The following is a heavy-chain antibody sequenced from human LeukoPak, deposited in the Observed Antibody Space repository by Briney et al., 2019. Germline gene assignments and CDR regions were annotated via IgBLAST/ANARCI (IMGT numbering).Heavy chain of an antibody. CDR1: GFSLSNARMG. CDR2: IFSNDEK. Sequence: SGPTLVNPTETLTLTCTVSGFSLSNARMGVSWIRQPPGKALEWLAHIFSNDEKSYSTSLKSRLTISKDTSKSQVVLTMTTMDPVDTATYYCARSGSYGDYFDYWGQGTLVTVSS. D-gene: IGHD1-26*01. V-gene: IGHV2-26*01. J-gene: IGHJ4*02. CDR3: ARSGSYGDYFDY.